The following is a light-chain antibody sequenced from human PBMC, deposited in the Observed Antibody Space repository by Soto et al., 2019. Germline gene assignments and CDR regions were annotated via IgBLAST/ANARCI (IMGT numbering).Light chain of an antibody. CDR2: GAS. Sequence: EIVMTQSPATLSVSPGERAILSCRASQSVSNNLAWYQKKPGQAPRLLIYGASTRATGIPARFSGSGSGTEFTLTISSLQSEDFAVYYCQQYNNWWTSGQGTKVEIK. J-gene: IGKJ1*01. CDR1: QSVSNN. V-gene: IGKV3-15*01. CDR3: QQYNNWWT.